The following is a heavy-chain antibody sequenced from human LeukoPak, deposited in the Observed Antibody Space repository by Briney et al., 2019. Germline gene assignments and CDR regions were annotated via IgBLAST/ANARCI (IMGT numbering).Heavy chain of an antibody. CDR3: ARVSAPLFPYYYDSSGYPDY. CDR1: GYTFTGYY. Sequence: ASVKVSCKASGYTFTGYYMHWVRQAPGQGLEWMGWINPNSGGTNYAQKFQGRVTMTRDTSISTAYMELSRLRSDDTAVYYCARVSAPLFPYYYDSSGYPDYWGQGTLVTVSS. D-gene: IGHD3-22*01. J-gene: IGHJ4*02. V-gene: IGHV1-2*02. CDR2: INPNSGGT.